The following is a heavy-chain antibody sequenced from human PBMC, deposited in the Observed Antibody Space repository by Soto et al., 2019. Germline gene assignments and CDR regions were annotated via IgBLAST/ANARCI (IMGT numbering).Heavy chain of an antibody. CDR2: IKSKTDGGTT. V-gene: IGHV3-15*07. J-gene: IGHJ4*02. CDR1: GFTFSIAW. CDR3: TTDPMFPRGYYDILTGYYPHGY. Sequence: GGSLRLSCAASGFTFSIAWMTWVRQAPGKGLEWVGRIKSKTDGGTTDYAAPVKGRFTISRDDSQNTLYLQMNSLKTEHTALYYCTTDPMFPRGYYDILTGYYPHGYWGQGTLVTVSS. D-gene: IGHD3-9*01.